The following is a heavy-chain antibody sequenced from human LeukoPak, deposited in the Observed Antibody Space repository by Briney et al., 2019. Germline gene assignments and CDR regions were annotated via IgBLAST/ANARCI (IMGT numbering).Heavy chain of an antibody. CDR1: GFTFSGYS. J-gene: IGHJ4*02. V-gene: IGHV3-21*01. Sequence: GGSLRLSCAASGFTFSGYSMNWVRQAPGKGLEWVSSISSSSSYIYYADSVKGRFTISRDNAKNSLYLQMNSLRAEDTAVYYCARDPGIAARHGPYFDYWGQGTLVTVSS. D-gene: IGHD6-6*01. CDR3: ARDPGIAARHGPYFDY. CDR2: ISSSSSYI.